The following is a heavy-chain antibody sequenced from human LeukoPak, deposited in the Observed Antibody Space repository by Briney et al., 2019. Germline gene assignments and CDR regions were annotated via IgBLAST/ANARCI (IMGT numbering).Heavy chain of an antibody. Sequence: SQTLSLTCTVSGDSISSGGFHWSWIRQHPGKGLEWIGYIYYSGTTYYNPSLKSRVSLSVDTSQNQFSLKLSSVTAADTAVYYCARGLSEGDDDYWGQGTLVTVSS. CDR2: IYYSGTT. J-gene: IGHJ4*02. V-gene: IGHV4-31*03. D-gene: IGHD2-21*02. CDR3: ARGLSEGDDDY. CDR1: GDSISSGGFH.